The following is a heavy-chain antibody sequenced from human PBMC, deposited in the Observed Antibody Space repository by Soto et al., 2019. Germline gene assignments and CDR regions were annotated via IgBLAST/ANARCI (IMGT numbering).Heavy chain of an antibody. D-gene: IGHD3-22*01. V-gene: IGHV3-33*01. Sequence: QVQLVESGGGVVQPGRSLRLSCAASGFTFSSYGMHWVRQAPGKGLAWVAVIWYDGSNTYYADSVKGRFTISRDNSKNTLYLQMNSLRAEDTAVYYCAIDDQYYYDSSGYYAEYFQHWGQGTLVTVSS. CDR3: AIDDQYYYDSSGYYAEYFQH. CDR2: IWYDGSNT. CDR1: GFTFSSYG. J-gene: IGHJ1*01.